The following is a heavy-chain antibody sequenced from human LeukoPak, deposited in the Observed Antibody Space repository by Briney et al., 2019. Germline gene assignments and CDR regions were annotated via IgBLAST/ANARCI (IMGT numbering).Heavy chain of an antibody. D-gene: IGHD3-22*01. CDR3: ASRGLYYDSSGYYWGAFDY. CDR2: ISSSSSYI. J-gene: IGHJ4*02. V-gene: IGHV3-21*01. CDR1: GFTFSSYS. Sequence: GGSLRLSCAASGFTFSSYSMNWVRQAPGKGLEWVSSISSSSSYIYYADSVKGRFTTSRDNAKNSLYLQMNSLRAEDTAVYYCASRGLYYDSSGYYWGAFDYWGQGTLVTVSS.